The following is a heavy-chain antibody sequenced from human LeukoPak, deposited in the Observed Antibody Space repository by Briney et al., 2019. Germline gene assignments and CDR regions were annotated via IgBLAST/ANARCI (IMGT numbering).Heavy chain of an antibody. CDR2: IYYSGST. J-gene: IGHJ3*02. CDR3: ARVNDSSGYDAFDI. CDR1: GGSISSGDYY. V-gene: IGHV4-30-4*08. Sequence: PSETLSLTCTVSGGSISSGDYYWSWIRQPPGKGLEWIGYIYYSGSTYCNPSLKSRITISVDTSKNQFSLKLSSVTAADTAVYYCARVNDSSGYDAFDIWGQGTMVTVSS. D-gene: IGHD3-22*01.